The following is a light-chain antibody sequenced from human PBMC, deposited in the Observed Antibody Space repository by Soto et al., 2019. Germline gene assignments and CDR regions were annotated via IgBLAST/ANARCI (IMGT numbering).Light chain of an antibody. Sequence: DIQMTQSPSSLSASVGDRVTITYRASQNIGVYLNWYQKKPGKAPKLLIHAASSLHSGVPSTFSGSGSGTDFALTISSLQPEDFATYYCHQTAANPWTFAQGTKVDIK. CDR1: QNIGVY. V-gene: IGKV1-39*01. CDR3: HQTAANPWT. CDR2: AAS. J-gene: IGKJ1*01.